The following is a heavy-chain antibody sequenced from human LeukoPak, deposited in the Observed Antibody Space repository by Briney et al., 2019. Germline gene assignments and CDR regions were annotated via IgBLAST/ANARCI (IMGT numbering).Heavy chain of an antibody. Sequence: GGSLRLSCAASGFTFSSYGMHWVRQAPGKGLEGVAVISYDGSNKYYADSVKGRFTISRDNSKNTLYLQMNSLRAEDTAVYYCAKDARRFTVVRGVFDYWGQGSLVTVSS. CDR2: ISYDGSNK. CDR3: AKDARRFTVVRGVFDY. CDR1: GFTFSSYG. J-gene: IGHJ4*02. V-gene: IGHV3-30*18. D-gene: IGHD3-10*01.